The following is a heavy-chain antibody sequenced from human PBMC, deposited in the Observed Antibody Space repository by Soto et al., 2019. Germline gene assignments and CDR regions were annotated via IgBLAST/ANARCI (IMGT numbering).Heavy chain of an antibody. V-gene: IGHV3-7*01. CDR3: ASGDYYDSSGYYPYFDC. CDR2: IKKDGSDK. CDR1: GFTFNNYW. J-gene: IGHJ4*02. D-gene: IGHD3-22*01. Sequence: GSLRLSCAASGFTFNNYWMSWVRQAPGKGLEWVANIKKDGSDKYYVDSMKGRFTISRDNAKNSLYLQMNSLRAEDTAVYYCASGDYYDSSGYYPYFDCWGQGT.